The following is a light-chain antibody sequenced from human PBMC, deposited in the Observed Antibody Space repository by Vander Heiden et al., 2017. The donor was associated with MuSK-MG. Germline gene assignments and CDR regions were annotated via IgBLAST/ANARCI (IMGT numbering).Light chain of an antibody. Sequence: QSALTQPASVSGSPGQSITISCTGTSSDVGSYNLVSWYQQHPGKAPKLMIYEGSKRPSGVSNRVSGSKSGNTASLTISGLQAEDEADYYCCSYAGSSWVFGGGTKLT. J-gene: IGLJ3*02. V-gene: IGLV2-23*01. CDR2: EGS. CDR1: SSDVGSYNL. CDR3: CSYAGSSWV.